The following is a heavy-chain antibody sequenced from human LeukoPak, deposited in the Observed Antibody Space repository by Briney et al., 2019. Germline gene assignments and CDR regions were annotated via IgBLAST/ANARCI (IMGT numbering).Heavy chain of an antibody. J-gene: IGHJ4*02. D-gene: IGHD6-13*01. CDR1: GFTFSSYA. Sequence: GGSLRLSCAVSGFTFSSYAMSWVRQAPGKGLEWVSAISGSGGSTYYADSVKGRFTISRDNPKNTLYLQMYSLRAEDTAVYYCAKAHSSSWYYFDYWGQGTLVTVSS. CDR3: AKAHSSSWYYFDY. V-gene: IGHV3-23*01. CDR2: ISGSGGST.